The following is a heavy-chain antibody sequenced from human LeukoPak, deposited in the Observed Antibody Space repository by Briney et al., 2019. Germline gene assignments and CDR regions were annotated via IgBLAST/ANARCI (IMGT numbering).Heavy chain of an antibody. V-gene: IGHV3-23*01. CDR1: GFTFSSYA. CDR2: ISGSGGST. J-gene: IGHJ4*02. D-gene: IGHD6-19*01. CDR3: ARDGNRWLEPLAY. Sequence: PGGSLRLSCAASGFTFSSYAMSWVRQVPGKGLEWVSAISGSGGSTYYGDSVKGRFTISRDNSKNTLYLQMNSLRAEDTAVYYCARDGNRWLEPLAYWGQGTLVTVSS.